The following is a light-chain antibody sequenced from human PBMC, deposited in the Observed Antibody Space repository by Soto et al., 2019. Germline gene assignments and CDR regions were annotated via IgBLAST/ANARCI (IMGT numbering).Light chain of an antibody. CDR3: AAWDDSLNGVV. V-gene: IGLV1-44*01. CDR1: SSNIGSNT. CDR2: NNN. J-gene: IGLJ2*01. Sequence: QSVLTQPPSAYGTPGQRVTSSCSGSSSNIGSNTVNWYQQLPGTAPKLLIYNNNQRPSGVPDRFSGSKSGTSASLAISGLQSEDEADYYCAAWDDSLNGVVFGGGTKLTVL.